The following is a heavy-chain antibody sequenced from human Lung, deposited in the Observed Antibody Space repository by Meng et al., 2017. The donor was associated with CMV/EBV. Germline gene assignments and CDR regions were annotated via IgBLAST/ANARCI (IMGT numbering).Heavy chain of an antibody. J-gene: IGHJ6*02. V-gene: IGHV4-34*01. Sequence: CAVDGGSFSVHYWSWIRQPPGKGLEWIGETNHSVSTNYNPSLKSRVTIPVDTSKNQFSLKLSSVTAADTAVYYCATIAAAEQNGMDVWGQGATVTVSS. CDR2: TNHSVST. CDR1: GGSFSVHY. D-gene: IGHD6-13*01. CDR3: ATIAAAEQNGMDV.